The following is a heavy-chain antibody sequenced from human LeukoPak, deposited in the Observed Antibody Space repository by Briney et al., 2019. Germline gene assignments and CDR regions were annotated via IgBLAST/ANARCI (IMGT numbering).Heavy chain of an antibody. D-gene: IGHD1-26*01. J-gene: IGHJ4*02. V-gene: IGHV1-18*01. Sequence: ASVKVSCKASCYTFTSYGISWVRQAPGQGLEWVGWISAYNGNTNYAQKLQGRVTMTTDTSTSTAYMELRSLRSDDTAVYYCAREEWEGSSVDYWGQGTLVTVSS. CDR1: CYTFTSYG. CDR2: ISAYNGNT. CDR3: AREEWEGSSVDY.